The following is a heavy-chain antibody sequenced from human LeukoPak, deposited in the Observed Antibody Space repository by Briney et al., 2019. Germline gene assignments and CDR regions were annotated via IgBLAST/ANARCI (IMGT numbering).Heavy chain of an antibody. J-gene: IGHJ2*01. CDR1: GFTFSSYD. Sequence: GGSLRLSCAASGFTFSSYDMHWVRPATRKGLQWVSAIGTAGDTYYPGSVKGRFTISRENAKTSLYLQMNSLRAGDTAVYYCAREKYCSSTSCYEPWYFDLWGRGTLVTVSS. CDR2: IGTAGDT. V-gene: IGHV3-13*04. D-gene: IGHD2-2*01. CDR3: AREKYCSSTSCYEPWYFDL.